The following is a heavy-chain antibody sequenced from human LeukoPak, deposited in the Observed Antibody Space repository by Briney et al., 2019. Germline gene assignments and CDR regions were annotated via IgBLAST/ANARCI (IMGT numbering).Heavy chain of an antibody. V-gene: IGHV4-34*01. Sequence: SETLSLTCAVYGGSFSGYYWSWIRQPPGKGLEWIGEINHSGSTNYNPSLKSRVTISVDTSKNQFSLKLSSVTAADTAVYYCAREKHPPHPLFFDYGGQEPLAPVPS. J-gene: IGHJ4*02. D-gene: IGHD2-21*01. CDR3: AREKHPPHPLFFDY. CDR1: GGSFSGYY. CDR2: INHSGST.